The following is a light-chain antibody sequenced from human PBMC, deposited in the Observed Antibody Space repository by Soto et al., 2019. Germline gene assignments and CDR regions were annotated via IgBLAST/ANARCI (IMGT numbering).Light chain of an antibody. Sequence: QSALTQPASVSGSPGQSSTISCTGSSSDVGGYNYVSWYQQHPGKAPKLMIYDVSNRPSGVSYRFSASKSGNTASLTISRLQAEDEADYYCSSYSGSSTLVVFGGGTTLTVL. V-gene: IGLV2-14*03. J-gene: IGLJ2*01. CDR3: SSYSGSSTLVV. CDR2: DVS. CDR1: SSDVGGYNY.